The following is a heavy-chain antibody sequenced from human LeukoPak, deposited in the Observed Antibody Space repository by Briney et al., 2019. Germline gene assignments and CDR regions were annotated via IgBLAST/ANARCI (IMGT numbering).Heavy chain of an antibody. J-gene: IGHJ4*02. CDR2: ISYDGSNK. D-gene: IGHD3-22*01. V-gene: IGHV3-30*03. CDR1: GFTFSSYG. Sequence: GGSLRLSCAASGFTFSSYGMHWVRQAPGKGLEWVAVISYDGSNKYYAASVKGRFTISRDNSKNTLYLQMNSLRAEDTAVYYCASPLGGYDSSGYYSSVDYWGQGTLVTVSS. CDR3: ASPLGGYDSSGYYSSVDY.